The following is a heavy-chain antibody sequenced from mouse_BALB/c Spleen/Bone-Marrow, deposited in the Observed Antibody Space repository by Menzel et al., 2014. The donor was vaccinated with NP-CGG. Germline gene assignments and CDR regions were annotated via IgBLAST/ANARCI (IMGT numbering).Heavy chain of an antibody. Sequence: VKLMESGAELVKPGASVKLSCKPSGYTFTSYWVHWVKQRPGQGLEWIGEINPVNGRNDYNEKFKNKATLTVDKSSSTAXXQLSSLTSEDSAVDYCTRYYSWYFDDWGAGTTVTVSS. J-gene: IGHJ1*01. V-gene: IGHV1S81*02. CDR2: INPVNGRN. D-gene: IGHD1-1*01. CDR1: GYTFTSYW. CDR3: TRYYSWYFDD.